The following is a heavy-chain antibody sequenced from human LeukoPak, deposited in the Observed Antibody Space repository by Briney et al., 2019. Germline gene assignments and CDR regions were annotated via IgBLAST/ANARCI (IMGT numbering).Heavy chain of an antibody. CDR1: GFTFTDAW. J-gene: IGHJ4*02. V-gene: IGHV4-34*01. CDR2: INHSGST. Sequence: GSLRLSYAASGFTFTDAWMHWIRQPPGKGLEWIGEINHSGSTNYNPSLKSRVTISVDTSKNQFSLKLSSVTAADTAVYYCARGFGARPTDYWGQGTLVTVSS. D-gene: IGHD1-26*01. CDR3: ARGFGARPTDY.